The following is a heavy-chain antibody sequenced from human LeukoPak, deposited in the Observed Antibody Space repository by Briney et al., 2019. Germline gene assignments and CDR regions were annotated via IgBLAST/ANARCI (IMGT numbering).Heavy chain of an antibody. D-gene: IGHD5-12*01. Sequence: SVKVSSTASRGTLSTYGISWVRQAPRQGLEWMGRIIPRLSTSNYAHKFQGRVTIATDESTSTAYMRWSSLRSEDTAVYYCARDPHSGYDRLFDAFDIWGQGTMVTVSS. CDR2: IIPRLSTS. J-gene: IGHJ3*02. CDR3: ARDPHSGYDRLFDAFDI. CDR1: RGTLSTYG. V-gene: IGHV1-69*11.